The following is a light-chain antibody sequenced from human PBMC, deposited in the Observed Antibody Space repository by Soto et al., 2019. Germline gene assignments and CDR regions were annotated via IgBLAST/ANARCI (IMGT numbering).Light chain of an antibody. V-gene: IGLV2-8*01. CDR2: DVN. CDR3: TSYAGSNNVL. Sequence: QSVLTQPPSASGSPGQSVTISCTGTSSDVGGYDYVSWYQQHPAKAPKLMIYDVNKRPSGVPDRFSGSKSGNTASLTVSGLQAEDEADYYCTSYAGSNNVLFGGGTKLTVL. J-gene: IGLJ2*01. CDR1: SSDVGGYDY.